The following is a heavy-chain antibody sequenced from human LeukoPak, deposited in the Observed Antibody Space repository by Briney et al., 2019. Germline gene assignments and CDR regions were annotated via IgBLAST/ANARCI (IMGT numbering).Heavy chain of an antibody. J-gene: IGHJ4*02. D-gene: IGHD6-19*01. Sequence: PGGSLRVSCAASGFTFSSYSMNWVRQAPGKGLEWVSSISSSSSYIYYADSVKGRFTISRDNAKNSLYLQMNSLRAEDTAVYYCARVGSGWDYFDYWGQGTLVTVPS. CDR1: GFTFSSYS. CDR2: ISSSSSYI. CDR3: ARVGSGWDYFDY. V-gene: IGHV3-21*01.